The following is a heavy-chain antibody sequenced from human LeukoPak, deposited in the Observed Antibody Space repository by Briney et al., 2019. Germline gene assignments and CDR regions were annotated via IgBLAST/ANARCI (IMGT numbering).Heavy chain of an antibody. Sequence: GASVKVSCKASGYTFTSYYMHWVRQAPGQGLEWMGIINPSGGSTSYAQKFQGRVTMTRDTSKSQFSLKLSSVTAADTAVYYCARSLGYCSGGSCYSRDYYYYYYMDVWGKGTTVTVSS. J-gene: IGHJ6*03. D-gene: IGHD2-15*01. CDR1: GYTFTSYY. V-gene: IGHV1-46*01. CDR3: ARSLGYCSGGSCYSRDYYYYYYMDV. CDR2: INPSGGST.